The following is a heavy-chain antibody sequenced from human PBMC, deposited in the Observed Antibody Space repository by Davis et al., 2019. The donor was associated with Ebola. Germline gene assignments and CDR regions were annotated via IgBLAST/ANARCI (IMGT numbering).Heavy chain of an antibody. J-gene: IGHJ4*02. CDR3: AHWTHLQPYPY. CDR1: GFSLSTSGVG. V-gene: IGHV2-5*02. Sequence: SGPTLVQPTQTLTLTCTFSGFSLSTSGVGVGWIRQPPGAALEWLALIYWDDDKRYSPSLKNRLTITKDTSKNQVVLTMTNMDPVDTATYYCAHWTHLQPYPYWGQGTLVTVSS. CDR2: IYWDDDK. D-gene: IGHD3/OR15-3a*01.